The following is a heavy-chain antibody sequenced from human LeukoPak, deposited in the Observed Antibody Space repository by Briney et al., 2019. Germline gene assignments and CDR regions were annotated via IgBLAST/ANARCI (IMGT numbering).Heavy chain of an antibody. D-gene: IGHD3-10*01. CDR1: GGSISSSSYY. V-gene: IGHV4-39*01. Sequence: PETLSLTCTVSGGSISSSSYYWGWIRQPPGTGLEWIGSIYYSGSTYYNPSLKSRVTISVDTSKNQFSLKLSSVTAADTAVYYCARHIYRFGELVEFDYWGQGTLVTVSS. CDR3: ARHIYRFGELVEFDY. CDR2: IYYSGST. J-gene: IGHJ4*02.